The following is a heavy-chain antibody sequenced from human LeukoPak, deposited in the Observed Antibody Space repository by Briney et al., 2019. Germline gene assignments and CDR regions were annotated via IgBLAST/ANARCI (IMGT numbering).Heavy chain of an antibody. CDR1: GYTFTSYG. Sequence: GASVKVSCKASGYTFTSYGISWVRQAPGQGLEWMGWISAYNGNTNYAQKLQGRVTMTTDTSTSTAYMELRSLRSDDTAVYYCARDSSGSYYTYYYYYMDVWGKGTTVTVSS. D-gene: IGHD3-10*01. CDR2: ISAYNGNT. J-gene: IGHJ6*03. CDR3: ARDSSGSYYTYYYYYMDV. V-gene: IGHV1-18*01.